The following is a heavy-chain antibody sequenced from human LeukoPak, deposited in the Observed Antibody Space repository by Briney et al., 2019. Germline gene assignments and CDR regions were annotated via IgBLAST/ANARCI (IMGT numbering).Heavy chain of an antibody. V-gene: IGHV4-39*07. CDR3: ARDCMVRGVSFDY. CDR1: GGSISSSSYY. J-gene: IGHJ4*02. D-gene: IGHD3-10*01. CDR2: IYYSGST. Sequence: SETLSLTCTVSGGSISSSSYYWGWIRQPPGKGLEWIGSIYYSGSTYYNPSLKSRVTISVDTSKNQFSLKLSSVTAADTAVYYCARDCMVRGVSFDYWGQGTLVTVSS.